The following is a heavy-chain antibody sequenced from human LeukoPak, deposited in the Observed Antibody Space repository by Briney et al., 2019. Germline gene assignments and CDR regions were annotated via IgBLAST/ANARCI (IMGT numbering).Heavy chain of an antibody. V-gene: IGHV3-30*18. Sequence: GGSLRLSCAASGFTFSSYGMHWVRQAPGKGLEWVAVISYDGSNKYYADSVKGRFTISRDNSKNTLYLQMNSLRAEDTAVYYCAKESRDGYKRLYFDYWGQGTLVTVSS. J-gene: IGHJ4*02. D-gene: IGHD5-24*01. CDR1: GFTFSSYG. CDR3: AKESRDGYKRLYFDY. CDR2: ISYDGSNK.